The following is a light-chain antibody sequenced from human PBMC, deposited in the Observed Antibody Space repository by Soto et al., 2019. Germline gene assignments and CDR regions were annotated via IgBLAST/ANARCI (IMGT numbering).Light chain of an antibody. Sequence: DIVMTQSPYSLAVSLGDRGTINCKSRQSVLYSSNNKNYLAWYQQRPGQHPRLLIYWASIRESGVPDRFSGSGSGTFSTLTISTLQVEDVAGYYCQQSYMTPWTFGQVTKWIS. V-gene: IGKV4-1*01. J-gene: IGKJ1*01. CDR2: WAS. CDR1: QSVLYSSNNKNY. CDR3: QQSYMTPWT.